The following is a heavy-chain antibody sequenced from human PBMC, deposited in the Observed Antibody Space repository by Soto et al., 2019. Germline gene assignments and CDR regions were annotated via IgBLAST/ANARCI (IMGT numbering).Heavy chain of an antibody. CDR1: VWCLIVYY. Sequence: SSTXSLTGSFDVWCLIVYYCTLIRHPPGKGLECIGEVNPGGITNYSPSVKSRLKISLDTSKKEVSLEMTSVTAADTAVYYCGSVVIQLEIQQIESWGTGTLVNVS. J-gene: IGHJ4*02. CDR2: VNPGGIT. CDR3: GSVVIQLEIQQIES. V-gene: IGHV4-34*01. D-gene: IGHD1-1*01.